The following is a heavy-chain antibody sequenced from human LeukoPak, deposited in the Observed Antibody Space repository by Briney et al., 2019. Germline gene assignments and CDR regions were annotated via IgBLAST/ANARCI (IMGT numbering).Heavy chain of an antibody. J-gene: IGHJ5*02. CDR1: GYTFTGYY. V-gene: IGHV1-2*02. CDR2: INPNSGGT. Sequence: GASVKVSCKASGYTFTGYYMHWVRQAPGQGLEWMGWINPNSGGTNYAQKFQGRVTMTRDTSISTAYMELSSLRAEDTAVYYCARERIAARVFDPWGQGTLVTVSS. CDR3: ARERIAARVFDP. D-gene: IGHD6-6*01.